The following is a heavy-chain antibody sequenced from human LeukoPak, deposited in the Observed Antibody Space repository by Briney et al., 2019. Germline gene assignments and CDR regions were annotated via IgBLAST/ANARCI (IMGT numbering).Heavy chain of an antibody. Sequence: SETLSLTCAVYGGSFSGYYWSWIRQPPGKGLEWIGEINHSGSTNYNPSLKSRVTISVDTSKNQFSLKLSSVTAADTAVYYCARDRALYDFWSGYYIVYWFDPWGQGTLVTVSS. D-gene: IGHD3-3*01. J-gene: IGHJ5*02. CDR3: ARDRALYDFWSGYYIVYWFDP. V-gene: IGHV4-34*01. CDR2: INHSGST. CDR1: GGSFSGYY.